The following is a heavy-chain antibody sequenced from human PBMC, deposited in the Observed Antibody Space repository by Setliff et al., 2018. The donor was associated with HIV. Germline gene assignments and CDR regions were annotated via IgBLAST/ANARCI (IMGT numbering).Heavy chain of an antibody. CDR3: ARDLYSSSYYWGVSYFDY. V-gene: IGHV3-30*02. CDR1: GFTFNTHG. CDR2: IRYDGNYQ. Sequence: GGSLRLSCAASGFTFNTHGLHWVRQAPGKGLEWVAFIRYDGNYQSYADSVKGRFTISRDNSKNSLYLQMNSLRAEDTAVYYCARDLYSSSYYWGVSYFDYWGQGTLVTVSS. J-gene: IGHJ4*02. D-gene: IGHD6-13*01.